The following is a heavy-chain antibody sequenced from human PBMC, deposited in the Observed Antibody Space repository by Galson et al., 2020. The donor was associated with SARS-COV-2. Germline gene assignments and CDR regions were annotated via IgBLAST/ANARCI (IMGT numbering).Heavy chain of an antibody. J-gene: IGHJ6*02. CDR2: ISSRGSTI. V-gene: IGHV3-48*03. CDR1: GFTFSSYE. CDR3: ARVQAYSGYDYYYYDGMDV. Sequence: GESLKISCAASGFTFSSYEMNWVRQAPGQGLEWVSYISSRGSTIYYADSVKGRFTISRDNAKNSLYLQMNSLRAEDTAVYYCARVQAYSGYDYYYYDGMDVWGQGTTVTVSS. D-gene: IGHD5-12*01.